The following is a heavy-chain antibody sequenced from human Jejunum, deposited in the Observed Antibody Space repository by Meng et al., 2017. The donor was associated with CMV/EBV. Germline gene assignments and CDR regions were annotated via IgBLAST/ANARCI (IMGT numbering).Heavy chain of an antibody. J-gene: IGHJ4*02. V-gene: IGHV4-34*01. D-gene: IGHD1-26*01. CDR2: IIRGGAT. CDR1: GGSVSDYK. Sequence: SETLSLTCAVYGGSVSDYKWSWFRQTPGKGLEWIGEIIRGGATNYNPSLNSRLTISIDTSKNQLSLKVTSVTAADTAIYYCARGVGDYWGQGTLVTVSS. CDR3: ARGVGDY.